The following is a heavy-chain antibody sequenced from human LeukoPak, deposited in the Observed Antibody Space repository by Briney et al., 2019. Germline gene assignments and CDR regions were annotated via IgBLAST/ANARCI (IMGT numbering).Heavy chain of an antibody. CDR3: ARGAYSGSPFGDY. D-gene: IGHD1-26*01. CDR2: IIPILGIA. Sequence: ASVKVSCKASGGTFSSYAISLVRQAPGQGLEWMGRIIPILGIANYAQKFQGRVTITADKSTSTAYMELSSLRSEDTAVYYCARGAYSGSPFGDYWGQGTLVTVSS. J-gene: IGHJ4*02. CDR1: GGTFSSYA. V-gene: IGHV1-69*04.